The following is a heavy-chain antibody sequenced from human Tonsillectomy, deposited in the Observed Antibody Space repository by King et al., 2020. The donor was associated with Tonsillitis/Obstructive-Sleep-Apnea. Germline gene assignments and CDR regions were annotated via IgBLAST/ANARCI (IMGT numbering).Heavy chain of an antibody. Sequence: VQLVESGAEVKKPGESLRISCKGSGYIFTSYWIGWVRQMPGKGLEWMGIIYPGDSDTRYSPSFQGQVTIPADKSISTAYLQWSSLKASDTAMYYCARSRGAFRDYFDYGGQGTLVTVSS. CDR1: GYIFTSYW. J-gene: IGHJ4*02. V-gene: IGHV5-51*03. D-gene: IGHD3-16*01. CDR3: ARSRGAFRDYFDY. CDR2: IYPGDSDT.